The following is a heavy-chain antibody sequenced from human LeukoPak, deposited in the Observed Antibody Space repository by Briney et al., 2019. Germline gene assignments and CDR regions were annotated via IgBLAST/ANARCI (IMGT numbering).Heavy chain of an antibody. V-gene: IGHV4-34*01. J-gene: IGHJ4*02. Sequence: SETLSLTCAVYGGSFRGYYWSWIRQPPGKGLEWIGEINHSGSTNYNPSLKSRVTISVDTSKNQFSLKLSSVTAADTAVYYCARLGWDSSGYYLDYWGQGTLVTVSS. CDR3: ARLGWDSSGYYLDY. CDR2: INHSGST. D-gene: IGHD3-22*01. CDR1: GGSFRGYY.